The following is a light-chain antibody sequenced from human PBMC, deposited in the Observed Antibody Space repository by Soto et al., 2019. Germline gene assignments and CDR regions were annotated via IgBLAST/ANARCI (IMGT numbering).Light chain of an antibody. CDR3: QQYGSSPKT. CDR2: DST. V-gene: IGKV2-28*01. J-gene: IGKJ1*01. Sequence: LSLSPLSLPVTPGEPASISCRSCQSLLHRNGCSYLDGCLQKPGQSPQRLIYDSTLRAAGVPDRFGGSRSGTEFTLTINSLEAEDFAVYYCQQYGSSPKTCGQGTKGDIK. CDR1: QSLLHRNGCSY.